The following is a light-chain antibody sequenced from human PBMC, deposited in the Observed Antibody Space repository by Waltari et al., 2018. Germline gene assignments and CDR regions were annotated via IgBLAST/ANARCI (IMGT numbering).Light chain of an antibody. V-gene: IGKV3-11*01. CDR2: DAS. J-gene: IGKJ4*01. CDR1: QSVSSS. Sequence: IVLTQSPATLSLSPGERATLSCRASQSVSSSLAWYQHKPGQAPRLLNYDASYRATGLPARFSGSGSGTDFTLTITSLEPEDFAVYYCQHRNHWLTFGGGTRVEIK. CDR3: QHRNHWLT.